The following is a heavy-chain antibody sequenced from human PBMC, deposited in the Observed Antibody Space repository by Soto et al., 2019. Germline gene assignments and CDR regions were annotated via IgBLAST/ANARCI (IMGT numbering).Heavy chain of an antibody. CDR2: IDPSDSYT. CDR1: GYSFTSYW. CDR3: ARRASSHYGMDV. Sequence: PGESLKISCKGSGYSFTSYWISWVRQMPGKGLEWMGRIDPSDSYTNYSPSFQGHVTISAGKSISTAYLQWSSLKASDTAMYYCARRASSHYGMDVWGQGTTVTVSS. J-gene: IGHJ6*02. V-gene: IGHV5-10-1*01. D-gene: IGHD6-13*01.